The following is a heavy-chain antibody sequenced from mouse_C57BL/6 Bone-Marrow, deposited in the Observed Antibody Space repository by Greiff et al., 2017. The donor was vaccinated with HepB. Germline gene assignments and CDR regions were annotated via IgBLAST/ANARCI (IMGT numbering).Heavy chain of an antibody. V-gene: IGHV5-17*01. CDR3: ARHGTTVVAKDY. J-gene: IGHJ2*01. D-gene: IGHD1-1*01. CDR2: ISSGSSTI. Sequence: DVQLQESGGGLVKPGGSLKLSCAASGFTFSDYGMHWVRQAPEKGLEWVAYISSGSSTIYYADTVKGRFTISRDNAKNTLFLQMTSLRSEDTAMYYCARHGTTVVAKDYWGQGTTLTVSS. CDR1: GFTFSDYG.